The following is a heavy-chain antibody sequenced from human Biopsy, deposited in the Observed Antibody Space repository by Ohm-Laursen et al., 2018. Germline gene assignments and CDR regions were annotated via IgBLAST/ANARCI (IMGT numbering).Heavy chain of an antibody. D-gene: IGHD6-19*01. J-gene: IGHJ4*02. Sequence: SDTLSLTCAVSGYSISSDYRWGWIRQAPGKTLEWLGNIFKDGNTHYNPSLRSRLIISIDTSKNQFSLTMTSVSGADTAVYFCARVGSGWAPFDKWGPGTLVTVSS. CDR3: ARVGSGWAPFDK. V-gene: IGHV4-38-2*01. CDR2: IFKDGNT. CDR1: GYSISSDYR.